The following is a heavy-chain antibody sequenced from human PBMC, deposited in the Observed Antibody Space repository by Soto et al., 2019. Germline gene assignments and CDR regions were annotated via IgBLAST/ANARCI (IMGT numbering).Heavy chain of an antibody. V-gene: IGHV1-8*01. CDR2: VNPNNGDT. CDR1: GYTFSNYD. J-gene: IGHJ4*02. Sequence: QVQLVQSGAELKKPGASVKVSCKSSGYTFSNYDMNWVRQATGQGPEWIGWVNPNNGDTGYAQKFQGRVTLTTDISTTTAYMELTSLRSEDTAIYYCAKVSRKGSAIDFDYWGPGTLIPVSS. CDR3: AKVSRKGSAIDFDY. D-gene: IGHD3-10*01.